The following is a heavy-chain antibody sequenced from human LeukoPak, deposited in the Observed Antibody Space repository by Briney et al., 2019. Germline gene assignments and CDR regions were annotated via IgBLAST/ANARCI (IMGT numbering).Heavy chain of an antibody. J-gene: IGHJ5*02. CDR2: IYYSGST. D-gene: IGHD5-12*01. Sequence: SETLSLTCTVSGGSISSSSYYWGWIRQPPGKGLEWIGSIYYSGSTYYNPSLKSRITISVDTSKNQFSLILSSVTAADAAVYYCARDLGYSGFDWAPWGQGTLVTVSS. V-gene: IGHV4-39*07. CDR3: ARDLGYSGFDWAP. CDR1: GGSISSSSYY.